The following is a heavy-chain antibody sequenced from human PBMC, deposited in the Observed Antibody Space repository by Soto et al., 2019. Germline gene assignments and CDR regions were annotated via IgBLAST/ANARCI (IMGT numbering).Heavy chain of an antibody. Sequence: QVLLVQSGAEVKKPGASVKISCETSGYTFTDYAVDWVRQAPGQRLEWMGWINAVTGNTRYSQKFQGRVTITRDTSANTAYMDLSSLGSEDTAVYYCARGSGSHYAPFDNWGQGTLVTVSS. V-gene: IGHV1-3*01. CDR2: INAVTGNT. CDR1: GYTFTDYA. CDR3: ARGSGSHYAPFDN. D-gene: IGHD3-10*01. J-gene: IGHJ4*02.